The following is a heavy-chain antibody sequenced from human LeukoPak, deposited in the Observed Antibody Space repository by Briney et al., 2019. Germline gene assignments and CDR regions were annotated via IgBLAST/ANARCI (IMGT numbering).Heavy chain of an antibody. CDR3: ARAPLYSYGYSFWPD. CDR1: GYTFTSYA. D-gene: IGHD5-18*01. Sequence: GASVKVSCKASGYTFTSYAMHWVRQAPGQRLEWMGWINAGNGNTKYSQKFQGRVTITRDTSASTAYMELSSLRSEDTAVYYCARAPLYSYGYSFWPDWGQGTLVTVSS. J-gene: IGHJ4*01. CDR2: INAGNGNT. V-gene: IGHV1-3*01.